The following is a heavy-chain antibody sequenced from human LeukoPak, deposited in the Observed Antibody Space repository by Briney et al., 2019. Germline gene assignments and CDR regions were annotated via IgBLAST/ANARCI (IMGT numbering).Heavy chain of an antibody. CDR3: AKDRGAVAGILGY. CDR2: ISYDGSNK. V-gene: IGHV3-30*18. J-gene: IGHJ4*02. CDR1: GFTFSSYG. D-gene: IGHD6-19*01. Sequence: GGSLRLSRAASGFTFSSYGMHWVRQAPGKGLEWVAVISYDGSNKYYADSVKGRFTISRDNSKNTLYLQMNSLRSEDTAMYYCAKDRGAVAGILGYWGQGTLVTVSS.